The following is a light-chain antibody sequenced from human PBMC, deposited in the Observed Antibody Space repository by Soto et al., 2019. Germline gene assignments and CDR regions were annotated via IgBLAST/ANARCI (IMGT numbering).Light chain of an antibody. V-gene: IGKV1-8*01. CDR2: AAS. Sequence: AIRMTQSPSSLSASTGDRVTITCRASQGISSYLAWYQQKPGKAPKLLIYAASTLQSGVPSRFSGSGSGTDFTLTISCLQSADFATYYCQQYYSYPRLTFGGGTKVEIK. J-gene: IGKJ4*01. CDR1: QGISSY. CDR3: QQYYSYPRLT.